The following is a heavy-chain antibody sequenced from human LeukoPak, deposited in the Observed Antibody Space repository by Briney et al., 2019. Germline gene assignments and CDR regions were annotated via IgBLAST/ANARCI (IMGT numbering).Heavy chain of an antibody. J-gene: IGHJ4*02. CDR3: AKNTFDY. V-gene: IGHV3-21*04. CDR1: GFTFSSYS. CDR2: ISSSSSYT. Sequence: PGGSLRLSCAASGFTFSSYSMNWVRQAPGKGLEWVSSISSSSSYTYYADSVKGRFTISRDNSKNTLYLQMNSLRAEDTAVYYCAKNTFDYWGQGTLVTVSS.